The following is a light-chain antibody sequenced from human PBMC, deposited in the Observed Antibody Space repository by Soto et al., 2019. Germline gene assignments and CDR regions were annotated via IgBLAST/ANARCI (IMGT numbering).Light chain of an antibody. J-gene: IGKJ1*01. CDR2: DAS. CDR3: QAYFSYSWT. CDR1: RSISTW. V-gene: IGKV1-5*01. Sequence: DIQMTQSPSTLSASVGDRVTITCRASRSISTWLAWYQQKSGKAPKLLIYDASSLERGVPSRFSGSGSGTDFTLTITSLQPDDFATYYCQAYFSYSWTFGQGTKVEIK.